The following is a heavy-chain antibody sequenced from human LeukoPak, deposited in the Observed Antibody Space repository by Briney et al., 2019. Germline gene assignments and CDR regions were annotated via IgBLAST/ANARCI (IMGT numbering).Heavy chain of an antibody. CDR1: GFTFSSYG. CDR3: AREDVRLVGGAFDI. V-gene: IGHV3-33*01. J-gene: IGHJ3*02. Sequence: PGRSLRLSCAASGFTFSSYGMHWVRQAPGKGLEWVAVIWYDGSNKFYADSVKGRFTISRDNSKNTLYLQMNSLRAEDTAVYYCAREDVRLVGGAFDIWGQGTMVTVSS. CDR2: IWYDGSNK. D-gene: IGHD3-16*01.